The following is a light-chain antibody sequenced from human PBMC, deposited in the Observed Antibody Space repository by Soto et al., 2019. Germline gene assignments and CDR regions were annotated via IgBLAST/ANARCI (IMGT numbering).Light chain of an antibody. CDR1: SSDVGGYKH. CDR2: DVS. CDR3: SSYTSSSSPYV. Sequence: QSVLTQPASVSGSPGQSITISCTGTSSDVGGYKHVSWYQQHPGKAPKVMVYDVSNRPSGVSNRFSGSKSGNTASLTISGRQAEDEADYYCSSYTSSSSPYVFGTGTKLTVL. J-gene: IGLJ1*01. V-gene: IGLV2-14*01.